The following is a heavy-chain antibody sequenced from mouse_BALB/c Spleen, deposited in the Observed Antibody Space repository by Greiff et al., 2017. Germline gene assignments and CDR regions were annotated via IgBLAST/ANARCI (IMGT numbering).Heavy chain of an antibody. CDR1: GFTFSSYT. D-gene: IGHD1-1*01. V-gene: IGHV5-12-2*01. J-gene: IGHJ3*01. Sequence: EVKVVESGGGLVQPGGSLKLSCAASGFTFSSYTMSWVRQTPEKRLEWVAYISNGGGSTYYPDTVKGRFTISRDNAKNTLYLQMSSLKSEDTAMYYCARLNYYGSSRGFAYWGQGTLVTVSA. CDR2: ISNGGGST. CDR3: ARLNYYGSSRGFAY.